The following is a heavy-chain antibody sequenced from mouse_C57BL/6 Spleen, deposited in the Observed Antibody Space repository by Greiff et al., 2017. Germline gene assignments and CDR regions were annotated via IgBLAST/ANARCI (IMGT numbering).Heavy chain of an antibody. Sequence: QVQLQQSGAELMKPGASVKLSCKATGYTFTGYWIGWVKQRPGHGLEWIGEILPGSGSTNYNEKFKGKATFTADTSSNTAYMRLSSLTTEDSAIYYCARGRWLPLDYWGQGTTLTVSS. D-gene: IGHD2-3*01. V-gene: IGHV1-9*01. CDR1: GYTFTGYW. CDR2: ILPGSGST. CDR3: ARGRWLPLDY. J-gene: IGHJ2*01.